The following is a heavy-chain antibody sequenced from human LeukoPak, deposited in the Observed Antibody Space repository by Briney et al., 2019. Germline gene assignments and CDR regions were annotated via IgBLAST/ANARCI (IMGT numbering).Heavy chain of an antibody. CDR1: GFTFSSYE. Sequence: GGSLRLSCAASGFTFSSYEMNWVRQAPGKGLEWVSYITSSSSAIYYADSVKGRFTISRDNAKNSLYLQMNSLRAEDTAVYYCASSGSYFDYWGQGTLVTVSS. CDR3: ASSGSYFDY. CDR2: ITSSSSAI. D-gene: IGHD1-26*01. V-gene: IGHV3-48*03. J-gene: IGHJ4*02.